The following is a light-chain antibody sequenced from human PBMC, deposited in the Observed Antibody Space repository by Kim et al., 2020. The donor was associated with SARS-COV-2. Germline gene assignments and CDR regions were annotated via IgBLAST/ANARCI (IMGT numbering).Light chain of an antibody. CDR3: QTWGTGIQV. J-gene: IGLJ3*02. CDR1: SGHSSYA. V-gene: IGLV4-69*01. CDR2: LNSDGSH. Sequence: QLVLTQSPSASASLGASVKLTCTLSSGHSSYAIAWHQQQPEKGPRYLMKLNSDGSHSKGDGIPDRFSGSSSGAERYLTISSVRSEDEADYYCQTWGTGIQVFGGGTQLTVL.